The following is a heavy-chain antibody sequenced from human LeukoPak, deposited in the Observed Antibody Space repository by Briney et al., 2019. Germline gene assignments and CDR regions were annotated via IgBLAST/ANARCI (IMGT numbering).Heavy chain of an antibody. J-gene: IGHJ4*02. CDR1: GFTFSSYW. CDR3: ARYDFWSGPIDY. D-gene: IGHD3-3*01. Sequence: GGSLRLSCAASGFTFSSYWMHWVRQAPGKGLVWVSRINSDGSSTSYADSVEGRFTISRDNAKNTLYLQMNSLRAEDTAVYYCARYDFWSGPIDYWGQGTLVTVSS. CDR2: INSDGSST. V-gene: IGHV3-74*01.